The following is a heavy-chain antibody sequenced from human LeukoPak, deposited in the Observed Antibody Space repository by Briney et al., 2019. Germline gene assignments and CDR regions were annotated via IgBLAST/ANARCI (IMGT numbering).Heavy chain of an antibody. V-gene: IGHV3-21*01. D-gene: IGHD6-6*01. CDR2: ISSSSSYI. CDR1: GFTFSSYS. J-gene: IGHJ4*02. CDR3: ARVGIGSSSGDY. Sequence: GGSLRLSCAASGFTFSSYSMNWVRQAPGKGLEWVSSISSSSSYIYYADSVKGRSTISRDNAKNSLYLQMNSLRAEDTAVYYCARVGIGSSSGDYWGQGTLVTVSS.